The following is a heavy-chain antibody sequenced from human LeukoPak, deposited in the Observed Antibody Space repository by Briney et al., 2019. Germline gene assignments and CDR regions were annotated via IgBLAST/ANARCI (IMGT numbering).Heavy chain of an antibody. CDR1: GFTFSNFG. D-gene: IGHD2-8*01. Sequence: GGSLRLSCAASGFTFSNFGMPWVRQAPGRGLEWVAVISDDGSNIHYADSVKGRFTISRDNFRNTLFLQTSSLRAEDTAVYYCAKAPYRYCTNGVCPLDYWGQGTLVTVSS. V-gene: IGHV3-30*18. CDR2: ISDDGSNI. J-gene: IGHJ4*02. CDR3: AKAPYRYCTNGVCPLDY.